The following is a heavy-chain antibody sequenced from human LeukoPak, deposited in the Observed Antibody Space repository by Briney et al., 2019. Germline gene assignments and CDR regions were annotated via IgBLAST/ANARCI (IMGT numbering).Heavy chain of an antibody. J-gene: IGHJ4*02. Sequence: SETLSLTCAVYGGSFSGYYWSWIRQPPGKGLEWIGEINHSGSTNYNPSLKSRATISVDTSKNQFSLKLSSVTAADTAVYYCARRYGSGSYYPPFWNYWGQGTLVTVSS. CDR1: GGSFSGYY. CDR2: INHSGST. CDR3: ARRYGSGSYYPPFWNY. D-gene: IGHD3-10*01. V-gene: IGHV4-34*01.